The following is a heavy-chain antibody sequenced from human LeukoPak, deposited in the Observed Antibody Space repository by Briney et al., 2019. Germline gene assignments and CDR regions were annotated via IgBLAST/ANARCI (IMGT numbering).Heavy chain of an antibody. Sequence: GGSLRLSFAASGFTFSSYAMSWVRQAPGKGLEWASAISGSGGSTYYADSVKGRFTISRDNSKNTLYLQMNSLRAEDTAVYYCARNIPVTRWGYWGQGTLVTVSS. CDR3: ARNIPVTRWGY. V-gene: IGHV3-23*01. CDR1: GFTFSSYA. D-gene: IGHD2-21*01. J-gene: IGHJ4*02. CDR2: ISGSGGST.